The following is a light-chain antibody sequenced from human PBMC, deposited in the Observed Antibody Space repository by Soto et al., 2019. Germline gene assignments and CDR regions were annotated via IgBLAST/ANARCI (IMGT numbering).Light chain of an antibody. Sequence: DIVLTQSPGTLSLSPGERATLSCRASQTVSSSSLAWYQQKPGQAPRRLIFGASTRATGISARCSGSGSGTDFTLTISSLEPEDFAVYYCQQRSNWPLTFGGGTKV. CDR2: GAS. CDR1: QTVSSSS. CDR3: QQRSNWPLT. V-gene: IGKV3D-20*02. J-gene: IGKJ4*01.